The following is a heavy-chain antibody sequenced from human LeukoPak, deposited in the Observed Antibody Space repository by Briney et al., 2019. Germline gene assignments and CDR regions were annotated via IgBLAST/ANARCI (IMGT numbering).Heavy chain of an antibody. CDR3: ARDLGGIAAAGPFDY. D-gene: IGHD6-13*01. CDR2: IYYSGST. J-gene: IGHJ4*02. V-gene: IGHV4-59*12. CDR1: GGSISSYY. Sequence: SETLSLTCTVSGGSISSYYWSWIRQPPGKGLEWIGYIYYSGSTNYNPSLKSRVTISVDTSKSQFSLKLSSVTAADTAVYYCARDLGGIAAAGPFDYWGQGTLVTVSS.